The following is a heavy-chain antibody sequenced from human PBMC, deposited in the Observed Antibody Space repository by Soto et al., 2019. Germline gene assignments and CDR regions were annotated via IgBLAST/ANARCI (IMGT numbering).Heavy chain of an antibody. V-gene: IGHV1-69*13. D-gene: IGHD3-10*01. CDR2: IIPIFGTA. Sequence: GASVKVSCKASGGTFSSYAISWVRQAPGQGLEWMGGIIPIFGTANYAQKFQGRVTITADESTSTAYMELSSLRSEDTAVYYCARQLGGLLYDGPPEGWFDTWGQGTLVTVS. J-gene: IGHJ5*02. CDR1: GGTFSSYA. CDR3: ARQLGGLLYDGPPEGWFDT.